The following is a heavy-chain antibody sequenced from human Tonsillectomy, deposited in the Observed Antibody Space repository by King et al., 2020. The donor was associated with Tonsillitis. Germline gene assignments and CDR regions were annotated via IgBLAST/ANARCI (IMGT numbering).Heavy chain of an antibody. CDR3: ARGGLASYYDSSGYPYYFDY. J-gene: IGHJ4*02. D-gene: IGHD3-22*01. CDR1: GFTFSIYW. CDR2: INSDVSST. V-gene: IGHV3-74*01. Sequence: VQLVESGGGLVQPGGSLRLSCAASGFTFSIYWMHWVRQAPGKGLVLVSRINSDVSSTSYADSVKGRFTISRDNAKKMVYLQMNSLRAEDTAVYYCARGGLASYYDSSGYPYYFDYWGQGTLVTVSS.